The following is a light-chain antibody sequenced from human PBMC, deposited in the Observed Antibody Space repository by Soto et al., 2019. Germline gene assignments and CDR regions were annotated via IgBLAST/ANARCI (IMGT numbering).Light chain of an antibody. V-gene: IGLV2-14*01. Sequence: QSVLTQPASVSGSPGQSITISCTGTSSDVGGYNYVSWHQQHPGKALKLMIFEVSNRPSGVPDRFSGSKSGNTASLTISGLQAEDEADYYCSSYTGSSTNTVVFGGGTKLTVL. CDR3: SSYTGSSTNTVV. CDR1: SSDVGGYNY. CDR2: EVS. J-gene: IGLJ2*01.